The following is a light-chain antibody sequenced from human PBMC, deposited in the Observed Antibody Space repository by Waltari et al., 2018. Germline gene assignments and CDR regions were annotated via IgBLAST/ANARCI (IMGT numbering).Light chain of an antibody. CDR1: QSLVHSDGETY. CDR2: QVS. Sequence: DVVMTQSPLSLPVTPGQPASISCRSSQSLVHSDGETYLNWLQQRPGQPPRCLIYQVSNRDSGVPDRFSGSGAGTDFTLKISRVEAEDVGVYYCVQGSYWPHSFGQGTKVEIK. J-gene: IGKJ2*03. V-gene: IGKV2-30*02. CDR3: VQGSYWPHS.